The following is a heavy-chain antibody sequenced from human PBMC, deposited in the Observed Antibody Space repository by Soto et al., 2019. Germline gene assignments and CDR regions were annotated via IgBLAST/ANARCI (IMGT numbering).Heavy chain of an antibody. Sequence: QEQLVQSGAEVKKPGASVVVSCKASGYTFTDYYFHWVRQAPGQGLEWMGWINPNDGDTNYAQKFQCRVTMTRDTSISKADVELSSLRSDDTAVYYGATVPAAALKEDYRGQGTLVTVSS. CDR1: GYTFTDYY. CDR3: ATVPAAALKEDY. V-gene: IGHV1-2*02. J-gene: IGHJ4*02. CDR2: INPNDGDT. D-gene: IGHD6-13*01.